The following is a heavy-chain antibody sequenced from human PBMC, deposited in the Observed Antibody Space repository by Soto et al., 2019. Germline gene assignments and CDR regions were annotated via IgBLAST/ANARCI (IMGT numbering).Heavy chain of an antibody. CDR1: EGTVSSYT. CDR3: AIGPRIGRGGMDV. J-gene: IGHJ6*04. V-gene: IGHV1-69*01. CDR2: ISPVFGTP. Sequence: QVQLVQSGAEVKKPGSSVKVSCQASEGTVSSYTISWVRQAPGHGLELMGGISPVFGTPTYAPKFQGRVTITADESTTTAYVELTGLTSEDTAVYYCAIGPRIGRGGMDVWGEGTTVTVSS.